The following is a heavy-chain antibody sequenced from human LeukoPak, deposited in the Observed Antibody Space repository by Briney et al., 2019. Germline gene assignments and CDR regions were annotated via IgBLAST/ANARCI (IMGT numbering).Heavy chain of an antibody. J-gene: IGHJ4*02. V-gene: IGHV3-49*04. D-gene: IGHD1-26*01. CDR3: SRHIVGARTFFDY. Sequence: GGSLRLSSTASGFTFGDYAMSWVRQAPGKGLEWVGFITSKAYGATTDYAASVKGRFTISRDDSKSIAYLQMNSLKSEDTAVYYCSRHIVGARTFFDYRGQGALVTVSS. CDR1: GFTFGDYA. CDR2: ITSKAYGATT.